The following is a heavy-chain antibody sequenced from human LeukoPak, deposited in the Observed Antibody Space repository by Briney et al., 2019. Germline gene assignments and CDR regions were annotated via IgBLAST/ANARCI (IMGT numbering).Heavy chain of an antibody. Sequence: GGSLRLSCAASGFTFSSYWMSWVRQAPGKGLEWVANIKQDGSEKYYVDSVKGRFTISRDNAKNSLYLQMNSLRAEDTAVYYCATPIGHSGSYYYYGMDVWGQGTTVTVSS. J-gene: IGHJ6*02. D-gene: IGHD1-26*01. CDR1: GFTFSSYW. CDR3: ATPIGHSGSYYYYGMDV. CDR2: IKQDGSEK. V-gene: IGHV3-7*01.